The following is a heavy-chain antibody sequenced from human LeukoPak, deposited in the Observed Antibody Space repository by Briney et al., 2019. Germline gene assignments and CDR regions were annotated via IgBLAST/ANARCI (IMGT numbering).Heavy chain of an antibody. CDR2: INHSGSS. CDR3: ARDPVSAGGIAAGGTHSL. J-gene: IGHJ4*02. V-gene: IGHV4-34*01. D-gene: IGHD6-13*01. Sequence: SETLSLTCADYGGSFSGYYWSWVRQPPGKGLEWIAEINHSGSSNYNPSLKSGVTISVDTSKYQVSLKLSSVTAEDTAVYYGARDPVSAGGIAAGGTHSLWGQGTLVTVSS. CDR1: GGSFSGYY.